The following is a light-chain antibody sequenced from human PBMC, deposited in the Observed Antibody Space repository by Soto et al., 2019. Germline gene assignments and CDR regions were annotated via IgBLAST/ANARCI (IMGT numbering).Light chain of an antibody. Sequence: DIQMTQSPSSLSASVGDSVTVTCRASQPIGTSLHWYQQRAGKAPKVLISSASRLQSGVSSRFSGSGSVTHFTLTSSSLRPEDSATYSCLQGYNTFWTFGQGTKVEIK. J-gene: IGKJ1*01. V-gene: IGKV1-39*01. CDR2: SAS. CDR3: LQGYNTFWT. CDR1: QPIGTS.